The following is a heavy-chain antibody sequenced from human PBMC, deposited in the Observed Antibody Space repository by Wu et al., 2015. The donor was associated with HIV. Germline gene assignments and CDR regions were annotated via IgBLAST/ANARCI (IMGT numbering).Heavy chain of an antibody. CDR1: GYTFTSYG. Sequence: QVQLVQSGAEVKKPGASVKVSCKASGYTFTSYGISWVRQAPGQGLEWMGWISAYNGNTNYAQKLQGRVTMTTDTSTSTAYMELRSLRSDDTAVYYCARDRAEVGIPLRYFDWSPPLFDYWGQGNAGHR. CDR3: ARDRAEVGIPLRYFDWSPPLFDY. V-gene: IGHV1-18*01. J-gene: IGHJ4*02. D-gene: IGHD3-9*01. CDR2: ISAYNGNT.